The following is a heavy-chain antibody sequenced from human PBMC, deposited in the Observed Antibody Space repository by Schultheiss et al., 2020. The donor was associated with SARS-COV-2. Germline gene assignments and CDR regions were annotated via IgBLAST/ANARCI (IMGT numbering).Heavy chain of an antibody. Sequence: GESLKISCAASGFTFSSYSMNWVRQAPGKGLEWVSSISSSSSYIYYADSVKGRFTISRDNAKNSLYLQMNSLRAEDTAVYYCARDPGGSKGDYYYYYMDVWGKGTTVTVSS. CDR1: GFTFSSYS. V-gene: IGHV3-21*01. CDR3: ARDPGGSKGDYYYYYMDV. J-gene: IGHJ6*03. D-gene: IGHD1-26*01. CDR2: ISSSSSYI.